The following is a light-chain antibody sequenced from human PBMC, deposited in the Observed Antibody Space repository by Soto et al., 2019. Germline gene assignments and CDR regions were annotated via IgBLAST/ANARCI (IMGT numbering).Light chain of an antibody. CDR3: QQYNIYGST. J-gene: IGKJ4*01. V-gene: IGKV1-5*01. CDR1: QSISSW. Sequence: DIQMTQSPSTLSASVGDRVTITCRASQSISSWLAWYQQKPGKAPKLLIYDASSLESGVPSRFSGSGSGTEFTLTISSLQPDDFATYYSQQYNIYGSTFGRGTTVEIK. CDR2: DAS.